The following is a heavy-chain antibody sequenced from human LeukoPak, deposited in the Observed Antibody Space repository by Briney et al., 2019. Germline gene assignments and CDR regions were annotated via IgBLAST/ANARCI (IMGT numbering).Heavy chain of an antibody. Sequence: PGGSLRLSCAASGFSLSGYSMNWVRQAPGKGLEWVSYISGSSTTIYYADSVKGRFTISRDNAKNSLYLQMNSLRAEDTAVYYCARDLSGSYYNNWFDPWGQGTLVTVSS. V-gene: IGHV3-48*04. CDR3: ARDLSGSYYNNWFDP. J-gene: IGHJ5*02. CDR1: GFSLSGYS. D-gene: IGHD3-10*01. CDR2: ISGSSTTI.